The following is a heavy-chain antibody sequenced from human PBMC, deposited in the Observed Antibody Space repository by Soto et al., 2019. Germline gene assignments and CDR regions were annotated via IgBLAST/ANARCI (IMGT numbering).Heavy chain of an antibody. CDR1: GYSLTSYW. V-gene: IGHV5-51*01. D-gene: IGHD6-6*01. J-gene: IGHJ6*02. Sequence: GESLKISCKGSGYSLTSYWIGWVRQMPGKDLEWMGIIYPGDSDTRYSPSFQGQVTISADKSISTAYLQWSSLKASDTAMYYCARQKISGAIAARLSYYYYGMEVWGQGTRVSVSS. CDR3: ARQKISGAIAARLSYYYYGMEV. CDR2: IYPGDSDT.